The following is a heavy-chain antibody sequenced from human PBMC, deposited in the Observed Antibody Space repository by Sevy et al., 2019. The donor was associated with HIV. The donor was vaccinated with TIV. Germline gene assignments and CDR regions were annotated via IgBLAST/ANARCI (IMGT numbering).Heavy chain of an antibody. J-gene: IGHJ4*02. CDR2: INPNSGGT. V-gene: IGHV1-2*06. CDR3: ARAVGLTTVLTLFDY. Sequence: ASVKVSCKASGYTFTGYYMHWVRQAPGQGLEWMGRINPNSGGTNYAQKFQGRVTMTRDTSISTAYMELSRLRSDDTAVYYCARAVGLTTVLTLFDYWGQGTLVTVSS. CDR1: GYTFTGYY. D-gene: IGHD4-17*01.